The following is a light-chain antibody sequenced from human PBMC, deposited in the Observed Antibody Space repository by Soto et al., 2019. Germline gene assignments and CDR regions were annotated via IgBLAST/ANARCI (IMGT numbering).Light chain of an antibody. CDR3: CSYAGSTTWV. V-gene: IGLV2-23*01. J-gene: IGLJ3*02. Sequence: QSALTQPASVSGSPGQSITISCTGTSSDVGGQKLVSWYQQHPGKAPKVLLYEGSERPSGVPDRFSGSKSGNTASLTISGLQAEDEADYYCCSYAGSTTWVFGGGTKLTVL. CDR1: SSDVGGQKL. CDR2: EGS.